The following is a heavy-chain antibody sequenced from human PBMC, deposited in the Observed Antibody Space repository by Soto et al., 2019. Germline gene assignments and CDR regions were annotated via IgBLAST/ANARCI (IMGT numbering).Heavy chain of an antibody. D-gene: IGHD3-22*01. J-gene: IGHJ3*02. CDR3: ARGYYDSNGQSNTFDI. Sequence: SETLSLTCTVSGASISSSYWSWIRQSPGKGLEWIGYVYYSGSTKYNPSLRSRVTISVDTSKNQFSLKLSSVTAADTAVYYCARGYYDSNGQSNTFDIWGQGTMVTVSS. V-gene: IGHV4-59*01. CDR2: VYYSGST. CDR1: GASISSSY.